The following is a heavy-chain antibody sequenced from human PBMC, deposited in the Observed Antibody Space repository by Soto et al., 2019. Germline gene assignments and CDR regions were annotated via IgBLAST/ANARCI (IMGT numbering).Heavy chain of an antibody. CDR3: ARDQLSRGDYYYGMDV. J-gene: IGHJ6*02. CDR2: INAGNGNT. Sequence: ASVKVSCKASGYTFTSYAMHWVRQAPGQRLEWMGWINAGNGNTKYSQKFQGRVTITRDTSASTAYMELSSLRSEDTAVYYCARDQLSRGDYYYGMDVWGQGTTVTVSS. V-gene: IGHV1-3*01. CDR1: GYTFTSYA. D-gene: IGHD3-10*01.